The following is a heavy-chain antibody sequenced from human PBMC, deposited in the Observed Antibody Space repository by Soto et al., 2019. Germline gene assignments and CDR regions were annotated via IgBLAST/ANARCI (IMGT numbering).Heavy chain of an antibody. J-gene: IGHJ4*02. D-gene: IGHD1-26*01. V-gene: IGHV3-49*04. CDR3: IPIVGATTSDY. Sequence: GGSLRLSCSASGFTFGDFALSWVRQAPGKGLEWVGFIKSNLYGGTTAYAASVKGRFTISRDDSKSIAYLQMNSLETEDTAVYYCIPIVGATTSDYWGQGTLVTVSS. CDR1: GFTFGDFA. CDR2: IKSNLYGGTT.